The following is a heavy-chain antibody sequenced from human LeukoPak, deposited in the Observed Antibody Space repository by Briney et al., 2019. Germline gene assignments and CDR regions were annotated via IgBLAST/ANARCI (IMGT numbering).Heavy chain of an antibody. CDR1: GDSFSSSDYY. Sequence: SETLSLTCTVSGDSFSSSDYYWGWLRQPPGQGLEWVGSIYYTGATYYNPSLKSRVTISVDTSKNQFSLKLSSVTAADTAVYYCARRGYTYGVDSWGQGTLVTVSS. V-gene: IGHV4-39*01. J-gene: IGHJ4*02. D-gene: IGHD5-18*01. CDR2: IYYTGAT. CDR3: ARRGYTYGVDS.